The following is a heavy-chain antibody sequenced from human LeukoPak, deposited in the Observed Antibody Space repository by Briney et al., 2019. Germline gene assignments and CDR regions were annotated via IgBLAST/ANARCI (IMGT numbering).Heavy chain of an antibody. CDR2: VSPHNGAK. CDR3: TRDTSPFSSSWELYYY. D-gene: IGHD6-13*01. Sequence: SVKVSCKASGYTFTPYYMHRVRQAPGQGLGWMGWVSPHNGAKKYEQKFRGRVHMTGDTSVSTAYMDLRGLISHYKTVYYCTRDTSPFSSSWELYYYWGQGTLVTVSS. CDR1: GYTFTPYY. V-gene: IGHV1-2*02. J-gene: IGHJ4*02.